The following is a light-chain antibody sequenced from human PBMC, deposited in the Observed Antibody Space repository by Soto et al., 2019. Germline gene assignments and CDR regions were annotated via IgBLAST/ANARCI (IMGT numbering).Light chain of an antibody. V-gene: IGLV2-14*01. CDR1: SSDVGGYKY. Sequence: QSVLTQPRSVSGSPGQSVTISCTGTSSDVGGYKYVSWYQQHPDKAPKLIIYDVTNRPSGISNRFSGSKSGNTASLTISGLQAEDEADYYCSSYTSSSSYVFGTGTKVTVL. CDR2: DVT. J-gene: IGLJ1*01. CDR3: SSYTSSSSYV.